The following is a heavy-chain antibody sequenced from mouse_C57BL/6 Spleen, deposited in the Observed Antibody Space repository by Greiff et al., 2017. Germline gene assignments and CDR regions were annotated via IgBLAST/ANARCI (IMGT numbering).Heavy chain of an antibody. D-gene: IGHD2-3*01. CDR2: IDPSDSYT. V-gene: IGHV1-69*01. CDR3: ARRWFYSMDY. CDR1: GYTFTSYW. Sequence: QVQLQQPGAELVMPGASVKLSCKASGYTFTSYWMHWVKQRPGQGLEWIGEIDPSDSYTNYNQKFKGKATLTVAKSSSTAYMQLRRLTSEYSADYYCARRWFYSMDYWGQGTSVTVSS. J-gene: IGHJ4*01.